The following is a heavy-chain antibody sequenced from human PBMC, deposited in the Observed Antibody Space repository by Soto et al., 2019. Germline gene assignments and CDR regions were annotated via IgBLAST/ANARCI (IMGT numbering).Heavy chain of an antibody. J-gene: IGHJ4*02. Sequence: GASVKVSCKASGYTFTSYGISWVRQAPGQGLEWMGGIIPIFGTANYAQKFQGRVTITADESTSTAYMELSSLRSEDTAVYYCARVSHDYVWGSYRPGLYYFDYWGQGTLVTVSS. V-gene: IGHV1-69*13. CDR3: ARVSHDYVWGSYRPGLYYFDY. CDR1: GYTFTSYG. D-gene: IGHD3-16*02. CDR2: IIPIFGTA.